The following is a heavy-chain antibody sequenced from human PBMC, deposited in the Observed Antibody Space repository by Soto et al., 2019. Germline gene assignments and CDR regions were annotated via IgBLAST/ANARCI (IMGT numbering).Heavy chain of an antibody. V-gene: IGHV1-3*01. CDR3: ARGYDSSGYYPLDY. CDR2: INAGNGNT. J-gene: IGHJ4*02. D-gene: IGHD3-22*01. Sequence: ASVKVSCKASGYTFTSYAMHWVRQAPGQRLEWMGWINAGNGNTKYSQKFQGRVTITRDTSASTAYMELSSLRSEDTAVYYCARGYDSSGYYPLDYWGQGTLVTVSS. CDR1: GYTFTSYA.